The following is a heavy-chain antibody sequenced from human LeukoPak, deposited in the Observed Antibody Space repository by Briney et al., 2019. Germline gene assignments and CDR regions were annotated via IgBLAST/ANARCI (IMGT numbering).Heavy chain of an antibody. J-gene: IGHJ4*02. V-gene: IGHV4-34*01. CDR1: GGSFSGYY. Sequence: SETLSLTCAVYGGSFSGYYWSWIRQPPGKVLEWIGEINHSGSTNYNPSLKSRVTISVDTSKNQFSLKLSSVNAADTAVYYCARGRIVVVVGFDYWGQGTLVTVSS. D-gene: IGHD2-15*01. CDR3: ARGRIVVVVGFDY. CDR2: INHSGST.